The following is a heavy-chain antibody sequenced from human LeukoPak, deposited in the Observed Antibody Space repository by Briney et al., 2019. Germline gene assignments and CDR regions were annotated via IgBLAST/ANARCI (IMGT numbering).Heavy chain of an antibody. Sequence: GGSLRLSCVASIFTFSSYSMNWVRQAPGKGLEWVSSISSTSSYIYYADSVKGRFTISRDNAKNSLYLQMNSLRAEDTAVYYCAKDYNLVATSPFDYWGQGMLVTVSS. CDR2: ISSTSSYI. D-gene: IGHD5-12*01. CDR1: IFTFSSYS. CDR3: AKDYNLVATSPFDY. V-gene: IGHV3-21*04. J-gene: IGHJ4*02.